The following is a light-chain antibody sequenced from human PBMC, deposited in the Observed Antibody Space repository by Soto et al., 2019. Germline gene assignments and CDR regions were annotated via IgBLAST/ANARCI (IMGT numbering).Light chain of an antibody. CDR1: SSNIGSYL. CDR2: SND. V-gene: IGLV1-44*01. J-gene: IGLJ1*01. Sequence: QSVLTQPPSASATPGQRVTISCSGSSSNIGSYLVSWYQQLPGTAPKLLIYSNDQRPSGFPDRFSGSKSGTSASLAISGLQSQDEADYYCATWDDSLNDSYVFGTGTKLTVL. CDR3: ATWDDSLNDSYV.